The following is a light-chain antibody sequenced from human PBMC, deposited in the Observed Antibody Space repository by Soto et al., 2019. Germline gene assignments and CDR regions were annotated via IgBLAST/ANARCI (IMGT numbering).Light chain of an antibody. J-gene: IGKJ2*01. V-gene: IGKV3-15*01. CDR1: QSVSSY. CDR2: RAS. CDR3: QQYSTWPPRYT. Sequence: EIVMTQSPATLSVSPGGRATLSCRASQSVSSYLAWYQQRPGQPPRLLIYRASTRATNIPVRFSGSGSGTEFSLTIISLQSEDFAVYYCQQYSTWPPRYTFGQGTKLEI.